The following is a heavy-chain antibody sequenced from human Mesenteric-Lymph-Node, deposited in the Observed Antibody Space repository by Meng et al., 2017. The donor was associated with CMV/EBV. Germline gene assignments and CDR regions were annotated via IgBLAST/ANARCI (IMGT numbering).Heavy chain of an antibody. Sequence: GESLKISCSASGFTFDDYTMHWVRQVPGKGLEWVSLISWDGGSTYYADSVKGRFTISRDNTKNSLNLQMNNLSVGDTAVYYCARNFDDSWSGGDAAFDFWGQGTMVTVSS. D-gene: IGHD3-3*01. J-gene: IGHJ3*01. CDR3: ARNFDDSWSGGDAAFDF. CDR2: ISWDGGST. CDR1: GFTFDDYT. V-gene: IGHV3-43*01.